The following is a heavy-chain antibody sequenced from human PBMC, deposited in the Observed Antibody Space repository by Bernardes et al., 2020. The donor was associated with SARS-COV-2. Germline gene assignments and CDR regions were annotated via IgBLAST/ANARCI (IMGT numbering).Heavy chain of an antibody. CDR2: ISGSGDGT. J-gene: IGHJ4*02. V-gene: IGHV3-23*01. Sequence: GGSLRLSCAGSGFIFSSDYLAWVRQAPGKGLEWVSAISGSGDGTYYADSLRGRFTVSRDNSKNTLYLQLNSLRVEVTAVYFCVKDRPASGWYYWGQGTQVTVSS. CDR1: GFIFSSDY. D-gene: IGHD6-13*01. CDR3: VKDRPASGWYY.